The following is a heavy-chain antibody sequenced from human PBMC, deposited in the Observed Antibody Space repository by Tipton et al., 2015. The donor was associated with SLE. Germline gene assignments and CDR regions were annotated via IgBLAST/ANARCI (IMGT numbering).Heavy chain of an antibody. CDR3: ARVEQQLVQGYNWFDP. CDR1: GFTFSSSW. Sequence: GSLRLSCAASGFTFSSSWMNWVRLAPGKGLEWVANIKEDGSEKHYVDSVKDRLTISRDNAKNSLYLQMNSLRDEDTAVYYCARVEQQLVQGYNWFDPWGQGTLVTVSS. CDR2: IKEDGSEK. J-gene: IGHJ5*02. D-gene: IGHD6-13*01. V-gene: IGHV3-7*01.